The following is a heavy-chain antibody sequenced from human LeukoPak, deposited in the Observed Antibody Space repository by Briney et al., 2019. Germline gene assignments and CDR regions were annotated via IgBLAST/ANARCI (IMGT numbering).Heavy chain of an antibody. CDR3: ARVYDILPSYFDY. CDR1: GGSFGGYY. V-gene: IGHV4-34*01. Sequence: PSQTLSLTCTVYGGSFGGYYWSWIRQPPGKGLEWIGEINHSGSTNYNPSLKSRVTISVDTSKNQFSLKLSSVTAADTAVYYCARVYDILPSYFDYWGQGTLVTVSS. CDR2: INHSGST. D-gene: IGHD3-9*01. J-gene: IGHJ4*02.